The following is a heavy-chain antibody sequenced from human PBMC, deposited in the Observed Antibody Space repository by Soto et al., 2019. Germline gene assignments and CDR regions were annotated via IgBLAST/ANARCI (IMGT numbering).Heavy chain of an antibody. V-gene: IGHV3-33*01. D-gene: IGHD4-17*01. J-gene: IGHJ1*01. CDR2: IWYDGSNK. CDR1: GFTFSSYG. Sequence: QVQLVESGGGVVQPGRSLRLSCAASGFTFSSYGMHWVRQAPGKGLEWVAVIWYDGSNKYYADSVKGRFTISRDNSKNTLYLQMNSLRAEDTAVYYCARDLDYGRNLLQHWGQGTLVTVSS. CDR3: ARDLDYGRNLLQH.